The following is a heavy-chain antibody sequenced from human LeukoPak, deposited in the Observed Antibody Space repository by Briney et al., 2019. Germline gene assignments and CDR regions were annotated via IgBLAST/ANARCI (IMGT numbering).Heavy chain of an antibody. CDR2: IWYDGSKK. J-gene: IGHJ3*02. V-gene: IGHV3-33*06. D-gene: IGHD4-23*01. CDR3: AKGGGNSGKDAFDI. Sequence: GGSLRLPCAASGLTLRSYGMHWARPAPSKGLEGVADIWYDGSKKYHADSVKGRFTISRDNSQNTLYLQMNSLRAEDTAVYYCAKGGGNSGKDAFDIWGQGTMVTVSS. CDR1: GLTLRSYG.